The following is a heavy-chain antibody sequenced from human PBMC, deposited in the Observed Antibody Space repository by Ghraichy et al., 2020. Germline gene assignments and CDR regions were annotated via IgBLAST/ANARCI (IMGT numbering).Heavy chain of an antibody. CDR2: ISGSGGTT. CDR1: GFTFDSYA. CDR3: AKTLGYSYYYYYMDV. Sequence: GGSLRLSCAASGFTFDSYAMSWVRQAPGKGLEWVSVISGSGGTTYYVDSVKGRFTISRDNSRNTLFLQMNSVRAEDTAIYYCAKTLGYSYYYYYMDVWGKGTTVTVSS. V-gene: IGHV3-23*01. J-gene: IGHJ6*03. D-gene: IGHD2-15*01.